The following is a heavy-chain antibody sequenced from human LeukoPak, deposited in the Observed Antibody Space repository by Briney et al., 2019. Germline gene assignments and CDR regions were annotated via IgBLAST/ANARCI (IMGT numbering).Heavy chain of an antibody. Sequence: ASVKVSCKASGGTFSSYAISWVRQAPGQGLEWMGRIIPILGVANYAQKFQGRVTMTTDTSTSTAYMELRSLRSDDTAVYYCARDPSYYYDSSGYEFDYWGQGTLVTVSS. D-gene: IGHD3-22*01. CDR3: ARDPSYYYDSSGYEFDY. J-gene: IGHJ4*02. V-gene: IGHV1-69*04. CDR1: GGTFSSYA. CDR2: IIPILGVA.